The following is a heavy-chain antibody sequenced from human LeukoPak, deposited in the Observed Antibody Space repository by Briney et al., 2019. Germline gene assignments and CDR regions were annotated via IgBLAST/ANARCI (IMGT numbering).Heavy chain of an antibody. Sequence: PSETLSLTCTVSGGSISSGGYYWSWLRQHPGKGLEWIGHIYYSGSTYYNPSLKSRVTISVDTSKNQFSLKLSSVTAADTAVYYCASGGGNYGSGSHDYWGQGTLVTVSS. CDR1: GGSISSGGYY. CDR3: ASGGGNYGSGSHDY. D-gene: IGHD3-10*01. V-gene: IGHV4-31*03. CDR2: IYYSGST. J-gene: IGHJ4*02.